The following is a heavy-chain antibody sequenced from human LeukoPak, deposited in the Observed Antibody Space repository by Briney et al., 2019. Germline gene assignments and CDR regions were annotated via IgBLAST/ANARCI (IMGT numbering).Heavy chain of an antibody. V-gene: IGHV1-2*02. D-gene: IGHD2/OR15-2a*01. CDR3: ARESSCDTTNCLAPTDWFDP. CDR1: GYTFTGYY. CDR2: ISPNSGGT. J-gene: IGHJ5*02. Sequence: ASVRVSCKASGYTFTGYYIHWVRQAPGQGLEWMGWISPNSGGTNYAQKFQGRVTMTRDTSITTAYMELSRLRSDDTAVYYCARESSCDTTNCLAPTDWFDPWGLGTLVTVSS.